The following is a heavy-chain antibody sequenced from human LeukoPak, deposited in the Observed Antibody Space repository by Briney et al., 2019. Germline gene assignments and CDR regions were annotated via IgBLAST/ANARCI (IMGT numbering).Heavy chain of an antibody. J-gene: IGHJ4*02. CDR1: GFTFSSYA. CDR3: AKDHKSMVRGTYDY. Sequence: GGSLRLSCAASGFTFSSYAMSWVRQAPGKGLEWVSAISGSDGSTYYADSVKGRFTISRDNSKNTLYLQMNSLRAEDTAVYYCAKDHKSMVRGTYDYWGQGTLVTVSS. V-gene: IGHV3-23*01. D-gene: IGHD3-10*01. CDR2: ISGSDGST.